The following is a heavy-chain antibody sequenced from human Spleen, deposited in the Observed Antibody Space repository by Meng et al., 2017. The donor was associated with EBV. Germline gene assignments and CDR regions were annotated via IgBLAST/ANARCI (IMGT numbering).Heavy chain of an antibody. Sequence: EVEVLESGGGLIQPGGSLRISCGDSGFTFSRYAMTWVRQAPGKGLEWVSSISASSGTIYYADSVKGRFTISRDNSQNTLYLQMDSLRAEDTAVYYCAREGWTGGYFDYWGQGTLVTVSS. CDR3: AREGWTGGYFDY. CDR2: ISASSGTI. J-gene: IGHJ4*02. V-gene: IGHV3-23*01. D-gene: IGHD3-16*01. CDR1: GFTFSRYA.